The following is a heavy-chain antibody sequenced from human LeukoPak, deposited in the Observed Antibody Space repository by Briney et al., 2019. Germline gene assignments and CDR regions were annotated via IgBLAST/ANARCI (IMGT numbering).Heavy chain of an antibody. J-gene: IGHJ4*02. CDR1: GGSISSSSYY. Sequence: SETLSLTCTVSGGSISSSSYYWGWIRQPPGKGLEWIGSIYYSGSTYYNPSLKSRVTISVDTSKNQFSLKLSSATAADTAVYYCARDSGSQADYWGQGTLVTVSS. D-gene: IGHD3-10*01. CDR2: IYYSGST. V-gene: IGHV4-39*07. CDR3: ARDSGSQADY.